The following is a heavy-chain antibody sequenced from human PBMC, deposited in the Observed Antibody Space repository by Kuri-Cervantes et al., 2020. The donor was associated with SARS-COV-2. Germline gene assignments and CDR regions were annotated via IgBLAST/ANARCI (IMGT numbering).Heavy chain of an antibody. D-gene: IGHD2-15*01. J-gene: IGHJ5*02. CDR3: ARGDLGYCSGGSCYNWFDP. CDR1: GSTFSSYD. V-gene: IGHV3-13*01. CDR2: IGTAGDT. Sequence: GGSLRLSCAASGSTFSSYDMHWVRQATGKGLEWVSAIGTAGDTYYPGSVKGRFTISRENAKNSLYLQMNSLRAEDTAVYYCARGDLGYCSGGSCYNWFDPWGQGTLVTVSS.